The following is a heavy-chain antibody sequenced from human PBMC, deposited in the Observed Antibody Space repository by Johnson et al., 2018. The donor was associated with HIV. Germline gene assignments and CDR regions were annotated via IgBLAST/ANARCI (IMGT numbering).Heavy chain of an antibody. J-gene: IGHJ3*02. CDR3: ARAASQQQLKVPFDI. Sequence: VQLVESGGGVVQPGRSLRLSCAASGFTFDDSGMSWVRQAPGKGLEWVSGINWNGGSTGYADSVKGRFTISSDNAKKSLYLQMTSLRAEDTAVYFCARAASQQQLKVPFDIWGQGTMVTVSS. CDR1: GFTFDDSG. V-gene: IGHV3-20*04. D-gene: IGHD6-13*01. CDR2: INWNGGST.